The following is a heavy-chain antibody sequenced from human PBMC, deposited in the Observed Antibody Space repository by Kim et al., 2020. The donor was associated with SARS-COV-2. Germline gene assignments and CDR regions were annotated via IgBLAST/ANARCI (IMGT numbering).Heavy chain of an antibody. CDR3: ARSAGPYDYYFDY. J-gene: IGHJ4*02. D-gene: IGHD3-16*01. V-gene: IGHV5-51*01. Sequence: YSPSFQGQVTISADKSTTTAYLQWSSRKASDTAMYYCARSAGPYDYYFDYWGQGTLVTVSS.